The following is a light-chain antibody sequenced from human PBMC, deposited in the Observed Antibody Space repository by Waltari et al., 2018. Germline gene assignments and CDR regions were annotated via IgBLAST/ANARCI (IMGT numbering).Light chain of an antibody. J-gene: IGLJ3*02. CDR2: EDS. Sequence: SYELTQPPSVSVSPGPASRTTCSGDALPKNYAHWYQQKSGQAPVRVIYEDSKRPSGIPERFSGSSSGTTATLTLSGAQVEDEGDYYCYSTDSSDTHRVFGGGTKLTVL. CDR1: ALPKNY. CDR3: YSTDSSDTHRV. V-gene: IGLV3-10*01.